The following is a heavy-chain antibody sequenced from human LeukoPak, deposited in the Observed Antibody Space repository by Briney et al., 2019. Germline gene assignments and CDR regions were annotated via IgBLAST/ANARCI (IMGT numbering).Heavy chain of an antibody. Sequence: GWSLRLSCAASGFTFSDYYMIWIHQAPGKGLKWVSYISSSGSTIYYEASVKGRFTISRDNAKNSLSLQMNSLRAEDTAVYYCARGTYSGTYYAWYYFDYWGQGTLVTVSS. J-gene: IGHJ4*02. D-gene: IGHD1-26*01. CDR3: ARGTYSGTYYAWYYFDY. CDR2: ISSSGSTI. V-gene: IGHV3-11*01. CDR1: GFTFSDYY.